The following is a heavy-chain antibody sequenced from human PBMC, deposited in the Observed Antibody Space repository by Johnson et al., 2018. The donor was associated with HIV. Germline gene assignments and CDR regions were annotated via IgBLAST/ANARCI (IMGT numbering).Heavy chain of an antibody. D-gene: IGHD6-19*01. V-gene: IGHV3-33*01. Sequence: QVQLVESGGGVVQPGKSLRLSCAASGFTFSTYGMHWVRQAPGKGLEWVAVIWFDGSNKYYADSVKGRFTISRDNSKNTLYLQMNSLRAEDTAGYYCARDRGSSGWYDAFDIWGQGTMVTVSS. CDR2: IWFDGSNK. J-gene: IGHJ3*02. CDR3: ARDRGSSGWYDAFDI. CDR1: GFTFSTYG.